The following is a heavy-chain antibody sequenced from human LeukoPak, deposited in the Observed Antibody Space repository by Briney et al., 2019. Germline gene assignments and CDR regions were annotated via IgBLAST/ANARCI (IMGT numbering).Heavy chain of an antibody. CDR3: ATRCTNGVCYKAYYMDV. CDR1: GYTFTGYY. J-gene: IGHJ6*03. D-gene: IGHD2-8*01. V-gene: IGHV1-2*02. Sequence: ASVKVSCKASGYTFTGYYVHWVRQAPGQGLEWMGWINPKSGGTNYAQKFQGRVTMTRDTSISTAYMELSGLRSDDTAVYYCATRCTNGVCYKAYYMDVWGKGTTVTVSS. CDR2: INPKSGGT.